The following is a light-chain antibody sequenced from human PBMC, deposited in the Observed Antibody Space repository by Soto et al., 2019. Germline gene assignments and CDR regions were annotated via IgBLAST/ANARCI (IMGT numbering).Light chain of an antibody. Sequence: QSALTQPASVSGSPGQSITISCTGTSSDVGGYNYVSWFQQHPGKAPKLMIYEVNSRPSGVSNRFSGSKSGNTASLTISGLQAEDEADYYCSSYTRSSTRVFGTGTKLTVL. CDR2: EVN. CDR1: SSDVGGYNY. J-gene: IGLJ1*01. CDR3: SSYTRSSTRV. V-gene: IGLV2-14*01.